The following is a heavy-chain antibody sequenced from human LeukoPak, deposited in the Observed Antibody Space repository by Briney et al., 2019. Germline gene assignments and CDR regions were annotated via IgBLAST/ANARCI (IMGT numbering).Heavy chain of an antibody. Sequence: SETLSLTCTVSGGSISSYYWSRIRQPPGKGLEWIGYIYTSGSTNYNPSLKSRVTISVDTSKNQFSLKLSSVTAADTAVYYCARALIGEWDQKRKYYYYYYMDVWGKGTTVTVSS. CDR3: ARALIGEWDQKRKYYYYYYMDV. J-gene: IGHJ6*03. V-gene: IGHV4-4*09. D-gene: IGHD1-26*01. CDR2: IYTSGST. CDR1: GGSISSYY.